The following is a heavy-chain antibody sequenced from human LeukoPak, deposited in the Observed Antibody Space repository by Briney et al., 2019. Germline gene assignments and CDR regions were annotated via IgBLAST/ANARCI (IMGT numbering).Heavy chain of an antibody. CDR1: GGSISSSSYY. CDR3: ARGGSSLLNWFDP. V-gene: IGHV4-61*02. Sequence: SETLSLTCTVSGGSISSSSYYWSWIRQPAGKGLEWIGRIYTSGSTNYNPSLKSRVTMSVDTSKNQFSLKLSSVTAADTAVYYCARGGSSLLNWFDPWGQGTLVTVSS. J-gene: IGHJ5*02. D-gene: IGHD6-13*01. CDR2: IYTSGST.